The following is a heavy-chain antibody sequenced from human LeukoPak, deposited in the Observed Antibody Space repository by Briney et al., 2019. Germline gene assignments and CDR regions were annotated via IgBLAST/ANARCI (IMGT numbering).Heavy chain of an antibody. J-gene: IGHJ5*02. CDR1: GFTFGDHA. D-gene: IGHD2-8*01. Sequence: GGSLRLSCTASGFTFGDHAMSWVRQAPGKGLEWVGFIRSKAYGGTTEYAASVKGRFTISRDDSKNTLYLQMNSLETDDTAVYYCTTLSYAAAPTWGQGTLVTVSS. V-gene: IGHV3-49*04. CDR3: TTLSYAAAPT. CDR2: IRSKAYGGTT.